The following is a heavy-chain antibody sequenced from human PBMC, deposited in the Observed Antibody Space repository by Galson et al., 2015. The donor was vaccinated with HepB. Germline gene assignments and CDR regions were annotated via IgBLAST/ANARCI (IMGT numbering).Heavy chain of an antibody. CDR2: IDPSDSYT. J-gene: IGHJ5*02. V-gene: IGHV5-10-1*01. D-gene: IGHD2-2*02. CDR3: ARIYCSSTSCYTLNWFDP. Sequence: QSGAEVKKPGESLRISCKGSGYSFTSYWISWVRQMPGKGLEWMGRIDPSDSYTNYSPSFQGHVTISADKSISTAYLQWSSLKALDTAMYYCARIYCSSTSCYTLNWFDPWGQGTLVTVSS. CDR1: GYSFTSYW.